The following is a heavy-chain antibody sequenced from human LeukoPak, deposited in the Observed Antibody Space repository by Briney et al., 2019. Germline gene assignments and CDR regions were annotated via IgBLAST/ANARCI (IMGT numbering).Heavy chain of an antibody. CDR3: ARVFGVADY. V-gene: IGHV3-64*01. Sequence: PGGSLRLSCAASGFTFSSYAMHWVRQAPGKGLEYVSAISSNGGSTYYANSVKGRFTISRDNSKNTLYLQMNSLRAEDTAVYYCARVFGVADYWGQGTLVTVSS. D-gene: IGHD3-16*01. CDR1: GFTFSSYA. CDR2: ISSNGGST. J-gene: IGHJ4*02.